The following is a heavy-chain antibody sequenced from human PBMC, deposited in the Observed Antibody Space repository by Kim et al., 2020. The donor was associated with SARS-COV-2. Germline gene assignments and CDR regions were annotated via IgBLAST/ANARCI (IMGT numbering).Heavy chain of an antibody. CDR1: GFTFDDYA. V-gene: IGHV3-9*01. D-gene: IGHD6-19*01. CDR3: AKDTSSGWYTNAFDI. CDR2: ISWNSGSI. Sequence: GGSLRLSCAASGFTFDDYAMHWVRQAPGKGLEWVSGISWNSGSIGYADSVKGRFTISRDNAKNSLYLQMNSLRAEDTALYYCAKDTSSGWYTNAFDIWG. J-gene: IGHJ3*02.